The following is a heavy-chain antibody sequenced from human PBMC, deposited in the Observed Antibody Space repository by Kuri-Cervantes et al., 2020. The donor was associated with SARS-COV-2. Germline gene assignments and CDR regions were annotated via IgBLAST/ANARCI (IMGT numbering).Heavy chain of an antibody. J-gene: IGHJ4*02. Sequence: SVKVSCKASGGTFSSYAISWVRQAPGQGLEWMGGIIPIFGTANYAQKFQGRVTITADESTSTAYMELSSLRSGDTAVYYCARAYYYDSSGYYPGDYWGQGTLVTCYS. CDR1: GGTFSSYA. CDR3: ARAYYYDSSGYYPGDY. CDR2: IIPIFGTA. V-gene: IGHV1-69*13. D-gene: IGHD3-22*01.